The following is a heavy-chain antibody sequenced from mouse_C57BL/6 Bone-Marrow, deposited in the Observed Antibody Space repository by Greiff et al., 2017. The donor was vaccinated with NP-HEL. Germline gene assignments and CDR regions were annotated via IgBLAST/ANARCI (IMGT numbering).Heavy chain of an antibody. CDR1: GYTFTDYY. J-gene: IGHJ4*01. CDR3: ASHYYGSSYDAMDY. CDR2: INPYNGGT. Sequence: FQLQQSGPVLVKPGASVKMSCKASGYTFTDYYMNWVKQSHGKSLEWIGVINPYNGGTSYNQKFKGKATLTVDKSSSTAYMELNSLTSEDSAVYYCASHYYGSSYDAMDYWGQGTSVTVSS. D-gene: IGHD1-1*01. V-gene: IGHV1-19*01.